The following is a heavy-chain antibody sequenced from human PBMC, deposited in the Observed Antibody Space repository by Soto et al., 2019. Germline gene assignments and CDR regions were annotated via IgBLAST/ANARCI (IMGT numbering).Heavy chain of an antibody. CDR2: ISAYNGNT. V-gene: IGHV1-18*01. Sequence: QVQLVQSGAEVKKPGASVKVSCKASGYTFTSYGISWVRQAPGQGLEWMGWISAYNGNTNYAQKLQGRVTMTTDTSTSTAYMELMSLRSDDTAVYYCARGGGGPLSRYYYYYYGMDVWGQGTTVTVSS. CDR3: ARGGGGPLSRYYYYYYGMDV. CDR1: GYTFTSYG. J-gene: IGHJ6*02. D-gene: IGHD2-15*01.